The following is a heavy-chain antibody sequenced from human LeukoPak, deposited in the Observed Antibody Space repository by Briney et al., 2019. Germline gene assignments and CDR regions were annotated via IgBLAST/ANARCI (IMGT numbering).Heavy chain of an antibody. V-gene: IGHV3-7*01. CDR2: IKQDGSEK. CDR1: GFTFSSYW. J-gene: IGHJ4*02. Sequence: GGSLRLSCAASGFTFSSYWMSWVRQAPGKGLEWVANIKQDGSEKYYVDSVKGRFTISRDNAKNSLYLQMNSLRAEDTAVYYCAKGGLGEQWLVIGYWGQGTLVTVSS. CDR3: AKGGLGEQWLVIGY. D-gene: IGHD6-19*01.